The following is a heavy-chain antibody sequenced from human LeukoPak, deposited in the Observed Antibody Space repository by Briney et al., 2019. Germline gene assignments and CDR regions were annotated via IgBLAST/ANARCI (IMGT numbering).Heavy chain of an antibody. V-gene: IGHV3-66*01. CDR3: ARGATTTVTTDY. D-gene: IGHD4-17*01. J-gene: IGHJ4*02. CDR1: GFTFSDYY. Sequence: PGGSLRLSCAASGFTFSDYYMSWVRQAPGKGLEWVSVIYSGDITYYADSVKGRFTISRDNSKNTLYLQMNSLRAEDTAVYYCARGATTTVTTDYWVQGTLVTVSS. CDR2: IYSGDIT.